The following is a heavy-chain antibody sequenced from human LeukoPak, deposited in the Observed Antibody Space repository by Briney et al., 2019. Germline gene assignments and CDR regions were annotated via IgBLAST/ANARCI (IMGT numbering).Heavy chain of an antibody. CDR3: AKDRGLTVTTVLS. CDR1: GFTFSSYA. V-gene: IGHV3-30*18. CDR2: ISYDGSTK. J-gene: IGHJ4*02. D-gene: IGHD4-23*01. Sequence: GGSLRLSCAASGFTFSSYAMSWVRQAPGKGLEWVAVISYDGSTKYYADSVKGRLTISRDNSKNTLYLQVNSLRAEDTAVYYCAKDRGLTVTTVLSWGQGTLVTVSS.